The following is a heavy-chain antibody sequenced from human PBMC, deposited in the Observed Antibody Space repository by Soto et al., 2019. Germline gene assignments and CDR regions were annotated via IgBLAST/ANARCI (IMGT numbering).Heavy chain of an antibody. D-gene: IGHD3-16*01. J-gene: IGHJ5*02. CDR2: INPSGDGT. V-gene: IGHV1-46*03. CDR3: TSTPPYQTCFEP. CDR1: GYTITKDY. Sequence: ASVNGARKASGYTITKDYGGWGLQAPGQGLEWMGIINPSGDGTNYAQKFQGRVTMARDTSTSTVYMELSSLRSEDTAVYSCTSTPPYQTCFEPWGQGTLVTVSP.